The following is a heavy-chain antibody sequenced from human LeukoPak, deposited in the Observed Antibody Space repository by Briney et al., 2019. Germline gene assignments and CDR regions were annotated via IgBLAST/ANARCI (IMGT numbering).Heavy chain of an antibody. V-gene: IGHV1-24*01. J-gene: IGHJ4*02. Sequence: ASVKVSCKVSGYTLTELSMHWVRQAPGKGLEWMGGFDPEDGETIYAQKFQGRVTMTEDTSTETAYMEMSSLRSEDTAVYYCATGGGNYYGSGATDYFDYWGQGTLVTVSS. CDR2: FDPEDGET. CDR3: ATGGGNYYGSGATDYFDY. CDR1: GYTLTELS. D-gene: IGHD3-10*01.